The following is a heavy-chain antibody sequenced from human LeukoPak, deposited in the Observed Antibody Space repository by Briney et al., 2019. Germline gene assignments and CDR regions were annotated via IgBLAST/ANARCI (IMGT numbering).Heavy chain of an antibody. Sequence: SETLSLTCSVSAGSLSTYWWSWLRQPPGKGLEWIGFIHYTGGTLYNPSLKSRVTLSVDVSKSQFSLSLTSATTADTAVYFCARTGSSGSFSDYWGQGTLVTVSS. CDR2: IHYTGGT. V-gene: IGHV4-59*01. D-gene: IGHD3-10*01. CDR3: ARTGSSGSFSDY. CDR1: AGSLSTYW. J-gene: IGHJ4*02.